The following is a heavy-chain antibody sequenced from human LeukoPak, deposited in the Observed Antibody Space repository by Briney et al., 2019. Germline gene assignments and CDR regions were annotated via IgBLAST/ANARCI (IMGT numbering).Heavy chain of an antibody. CDR2: ISAYNGHT. CDR3: ATDLYRGLQFDH. V-gene: IGHV1-18*01. J-gene: IGHJ4*02. D-gene: IGHD2-8*01. CDR1: GYTFTSYV. Sequence: ASVKVSCKASGYTFTSYVISWVRQAPGQGLEWMGWISAYNGHTNYAQKLQGRVTMTTDTSTSTAYMELRSLRSDDTAVYYCATDLYRGLQFDHWGQGTLVIVSS.